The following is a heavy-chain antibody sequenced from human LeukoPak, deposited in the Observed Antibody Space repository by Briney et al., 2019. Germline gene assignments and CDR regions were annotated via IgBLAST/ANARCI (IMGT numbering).Heavy chain of an antibody. D-gene: IGHD2-15*01. Sequence: SETLSLTCTVSGGSIRSYFWSWIRQPPGKGVEWIGYIDYSGSTNYSPSLKSRVTISVDTSKNQFSLNLSSVTAADTALYYCARNGRKCTGGSCYLDYWGQGILVIVSS. CDR1: GGSIRSYF. V-gene: IGHV4-59*08. CDR3: ARNGRKCTGGSCYLDY. CDR2: IDYSGST. J-gene: IGHJ4*02.